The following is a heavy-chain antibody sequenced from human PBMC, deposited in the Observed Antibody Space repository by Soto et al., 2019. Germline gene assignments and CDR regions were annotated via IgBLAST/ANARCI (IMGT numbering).Heavy chain of an antibody. CDR2: IYHSGST. Sequence: PSETLSLTCAVSGGSISSSNWWSWVRQPPGKGLEWIGEIYHSGSTNYNPSLKSRVTISVDTSKNQFSLKLSSVTAADTAVYYCARASPVVTDVWGQGTTVTVSS. V-gene: IGHV4-4*02. D-gene: IGHD5-18*01. J-gene: IGHJ6*02. CDR3: ARASPVVTDV. CDR1: GGSISSSNW.